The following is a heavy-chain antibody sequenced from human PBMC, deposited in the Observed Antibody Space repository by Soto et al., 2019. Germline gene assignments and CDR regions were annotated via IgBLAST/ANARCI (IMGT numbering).Heavy chain of an antibody. CDR1: GFNFSPYF. CDR3: VRDRGTPDSFDI. Sequence: EAHLVESGGGLPQPGGSLRLSCVASGFNFSPYFMAWVRQGPGRGLEWVSHIKGDGTTTAYADSVRGRFIISRDNGRNTLFLQMNSLRHEDTAVYYCVRDRGTPDSFDIWGQGTTVIVSS. J-gene: IGHJ3*02. CDR2: IKGDGTTT. V-gene: IGHV3-74*01. D-gene: IGHD1-26*01.